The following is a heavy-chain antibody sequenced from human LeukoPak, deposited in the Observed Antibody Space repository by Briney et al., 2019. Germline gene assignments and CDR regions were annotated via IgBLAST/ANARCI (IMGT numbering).Heavy chain of an antibody. Sequence: GGSLRLSCAASGFTFSSYAMSWVRQAPGKGLEWVSAISGSGGSTYYADSVKGRFTISRDNSKNTLYLQINSLRADDTAVYYCARRYDSSGYYYEYYFDFWGQGTPVTVSS. V-gene: IGHV3-23*01. CDR3: ARRYDSSGYYYEYYFDF. J-gene: IGHJ4*02. D-gene: IGHD3-22*01. CDR1: GFTFSSYA. CDR2: ISGSGGST.